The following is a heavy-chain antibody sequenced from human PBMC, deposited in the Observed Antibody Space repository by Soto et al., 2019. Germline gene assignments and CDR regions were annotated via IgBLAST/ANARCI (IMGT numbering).Heavy chain of an antibody. D-gene: IGHD6-6*01. Sequence: GGSLRLSCAASGFTFSSYGMHWVRQAPGKGLEWVAVIWYDGSNKYYADSVKGRFTISRDNSKNTLYLQMNSLRAEDTAVYYCARDPELSIAAEDDAFDIWGQGTMVTVSS. CDR1: GFTFSSYG. CDR3: ARDPELSIAAEDDAFDI. CDR2: IWYDGSNK. V-gene: IGHV3-33*01. J-gene: IGHJ3*02.